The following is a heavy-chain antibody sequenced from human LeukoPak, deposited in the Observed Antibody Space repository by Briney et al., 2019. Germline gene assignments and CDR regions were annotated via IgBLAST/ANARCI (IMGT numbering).Heavy chain of an antibody. CDR1: GFTYSSYG. D-gene: IGHD3-22*01. CDR3: AKVGNYYDSSGYWFDY. J-gene: IGHJ4*02. V-gene: IGHV3-30*02. Sequence: SGGSLRLSCAASGFTYSSYGMHWVRQTPGKGLEWVAFIRYDGSNKYYADSVKGRFTISRDNSKNTLYLQMNSLRAEDTAVYYCAKVGNYYDSSGYWFDYWGQGTLVTVSS. CDR2: IRYDGSNK.